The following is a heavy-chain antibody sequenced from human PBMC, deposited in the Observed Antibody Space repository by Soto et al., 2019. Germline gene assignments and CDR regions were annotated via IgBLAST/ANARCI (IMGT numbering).Heavy chain of an antibody. CDR2: FDPEDGET. Sequence: ASVKVSCKVSGATLTVLAMHWVRQAPGRGLEWMGGFDPEDGETIYAQKFQGRVTVTEDSSTDTAYMELRSLRSDDTAVYYCATDPPYGSVTFNLDFWGPGTLVTVSS. CDR1: GATLTVLA. D-gene: IGHD3-10*01. CDR3: ATDPPYGSVTFNLDF. J-gene: IGHJ4*02. V-gene: IGHV1-24*01.